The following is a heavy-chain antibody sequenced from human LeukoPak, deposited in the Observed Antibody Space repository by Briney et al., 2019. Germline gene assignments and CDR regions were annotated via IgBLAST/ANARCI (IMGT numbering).Heavy chain of an antibody. V-gene: IGHV3-53*01. CDR1: GFTFSDNS. D-gene: IGHD3-9*01. J-gene: IGHJ4*02. Sequence: PGGSLRLSCAASGFTFSDNSTSWVRQAPGKGLEWVSIIRSDGDTYYADSVKGRFTISRDNSRNTLSLQMDSLRAEDTAVYYCVSHSDTLTSYAFDYWGQGTLVTVSS. CDR3: VSHSDTLTSYAFDY. CDR2: IRSDGDT.